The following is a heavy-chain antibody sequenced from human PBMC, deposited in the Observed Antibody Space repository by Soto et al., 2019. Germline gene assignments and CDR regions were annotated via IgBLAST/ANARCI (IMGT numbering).Heavy chain of an antibody. Sequence: PGESLKISCAASGFTFSSYAMSWVRQAPGKGLEWVSTISGSDGSTYYADSVKGRFTISRDNSKNTLYLQMNSLRAEDTAVYYCAKEYSSGWYYFDYWGQGTLVTVSS. CDR3: AKEYSSGWYYFDY. CDR2: ISGSDGST. V-gene: IGHV3-23*01. J-gene: IGHJ4*02. CDR1: GFTFSSYA. D-gene: IGHD6-19*01.